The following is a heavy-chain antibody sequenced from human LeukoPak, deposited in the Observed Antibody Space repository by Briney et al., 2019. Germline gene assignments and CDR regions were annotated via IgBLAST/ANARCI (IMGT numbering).Heavy chain of an antibody. CDR2: ISGSGGSK. CDR1: GFTFSSYA. D-gene: IGHD1-26*01. J-gene: IGHJ4*02. CDR3: AKDLSGGSLYYFDY. Sequence: GGSLRLSCAASGFTFSSYAMSWVRQAPGKGLEWVSAISGSGGSKYYADSVKGRFTISRDNSKNTLDLQMNSLKAEDAAVYYCAKDLSGGSLYYFDYWGQGTLVTASS. V-gene: IGHV3-23*01.